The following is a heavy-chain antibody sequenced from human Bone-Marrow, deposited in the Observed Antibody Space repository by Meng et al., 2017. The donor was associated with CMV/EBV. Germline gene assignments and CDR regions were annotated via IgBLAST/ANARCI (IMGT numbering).Heavy chain of an antibody. V-gene: IGHV4-61*01. CDR1: GGSVSSGSYY. Sequence: SETLSLTCTVSGGSVSSGSYYWSWIRQPPGKGLEWIGYIYYSGSTNYNPSLKSRVTISVDTSKNQFSLKLSSVTAADTAVYYCARDFTTPSEVVPAANYYYYDMDVWGQGTTVAVSS. CDR3: ARDFTTPSEVVPAANYYYYDMDV. D-gene: IGHD2-2*01. CDR2: IYYSGST. J-gene: IGHJ6*02.